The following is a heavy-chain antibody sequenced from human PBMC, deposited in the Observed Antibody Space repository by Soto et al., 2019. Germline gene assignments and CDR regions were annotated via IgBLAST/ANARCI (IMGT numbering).Heavy chain of an antibody. D-gene: IGHD7-27*01. Sequence: GESLKISCKVSGYTFTNYWIGWVRQVPGKGLEWMTLVQPGDSDTRYSPSFQGLVTVSADKSISTAYLQWSSLKASDTAIYYCERRKNWGRDFDYWGQGTLVTVSS. CDR2: VQPGDSDT. J-gene: IGHJ4*02. V-gene: IGHV5-51*01. CDR1: GYTFTNYW. CDR3: ERRKNWGRDFDY.